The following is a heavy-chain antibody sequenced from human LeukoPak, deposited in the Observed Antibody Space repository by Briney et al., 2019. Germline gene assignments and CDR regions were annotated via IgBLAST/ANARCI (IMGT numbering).Heavy chain of an antibody. CDR2: ISLTSSYI. V-gene: IGHV3-21*01. D-gene: IGHD6-6*01. CDR1: GLTFRSKK. Sequence: KTGGSLRLSCAALGLTFRSKKMNGVRQAPGKGLKGFSPISLTSSYIYYADSMKGRFTISRDNAKNSLYLQMNSLRAEDTAVYYCAREKIAAVGPMDDAFDIWGQGTMVTVSS. J-gene: IGHJ3*02. CDR3: AREKIAAVGPMDDAFDI.